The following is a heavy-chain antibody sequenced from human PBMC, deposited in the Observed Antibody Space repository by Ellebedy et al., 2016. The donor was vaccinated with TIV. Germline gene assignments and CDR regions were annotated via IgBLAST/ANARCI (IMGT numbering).Heavy chain of an antibody. CDR3: ARDSSYYDSSGYTYYYYYSMDV. CDR2: ISAYNGNT. D-gene: IGHD3-22*01. J-gene: IGHJ6*02. V-gene: IGHV1-18*01. CDR1: GYTFTSYG. Sequence: ASVKVSXKASGYTFTSYGISWVRQAPGQGLEWMGWISAYNGNTNYAQKLQGRVTMTTDTSTSTAYMELSSLRSEDTAVYYCARDSSYYDSSGYTYYYYYSMDVWGQGTTVTVSS.